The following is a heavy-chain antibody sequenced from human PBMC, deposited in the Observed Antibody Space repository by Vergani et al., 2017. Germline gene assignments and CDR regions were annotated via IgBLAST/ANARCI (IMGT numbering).Heavy chain of an antibody. CDR1: GGSISSGDHC. J-gene: IGHJ5*02. CDR3: ARDSGGYVWGSYEAWFDP. V-gene: IGHV4-31*11. CDR2: IFYSGTT. Sequence: QVQLQESGPGVVKPSQTLSLTCAVSGGSISSGDHCWTWIRQRPGKGLEWVGYIFYSGTTYDNPSLRSRLTISVDTSQNQFSLKLRSVTAADTAVYYCARDSGGYVWGSYEAWFDPWGQGTLVTVSS. D-gene: IGHD3-16*01.